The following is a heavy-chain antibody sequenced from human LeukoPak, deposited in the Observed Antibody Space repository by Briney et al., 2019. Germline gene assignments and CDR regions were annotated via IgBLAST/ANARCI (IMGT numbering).Heavy chain of an antibody. V-gene: IGHV1-24*01. CDR2: FDPEDGET. CDR1: GYTFSSNY. J-gene: IGHJ4*02. Sequence: ASVKVSCKASGYTFSSNYMHWVRQAPGKGLEWMGGFDPEDGETIYAQKFQGRVTMTEDTSTDTAYMELSSLRSEDTAVYYCATILFNTFDYWGQGTLVTVSS. CDR3: ATILFNTFDY. D-gene: IGHD2-15*01.